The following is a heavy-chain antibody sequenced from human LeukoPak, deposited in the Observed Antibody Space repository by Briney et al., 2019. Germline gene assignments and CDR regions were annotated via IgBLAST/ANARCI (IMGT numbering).Heavy chain of an antibody. Sequence: GRSLRLSCAASAFTFSDYSMNWVRQAPGKGLEWISYIHTSSSTMYYADSVMGRFTISRDNAKESLYLQMNSLRDEDTAVYYCAREDDSWGPNNLDLWGQGTMVTVS. V-gene: IGHV3-48*02. D-gene: IGHD7-27*01. CDR3: AREDDSWGPNNLDL. J-gene: IGHJ3*01. CDR1: AFTFSDYS. CDR2: IHTSSSTM.